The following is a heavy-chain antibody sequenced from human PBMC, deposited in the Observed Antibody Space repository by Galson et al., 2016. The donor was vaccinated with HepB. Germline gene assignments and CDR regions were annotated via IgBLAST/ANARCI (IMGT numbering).Heavy chain of an antibody. D-gene: IGHD5-12*01. J-gene: IGHJ4*02. CDR2: VWYDGSRT. Sequence: SLRLSCAASGFTFSNSGMHWVRQAPGKGLEWVGVVWYDGSRTYYPDSVKGRSTISRDNSKNTLYLQMNRLRVEDTAVYYCAKDFCGTLYSGSTCFCDHWGQGTLVTVSS. V-gene: IGHV3-33*06. CDR1: GFTFSNSG. CDR3: AKDFCGTLYSGSTCFCDH.